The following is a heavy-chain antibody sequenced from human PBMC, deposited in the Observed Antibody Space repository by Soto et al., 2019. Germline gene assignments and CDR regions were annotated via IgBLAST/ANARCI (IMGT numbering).Heavy chain of an antibody. D-gene: IGHD3-10*01. V-gene: IGHV4-59*01. CDR1: GGSISNYY. CDR3: ARSKFGELLQADY. J-gene: IGHJ4*02. CDR2: IHYSGST. Sequence: SETLSLTCTVSGGSISNYYWSWIRQPPGKGLEWIGYIHYSGSTNYSPSLKSRVTISVDTSKNQFSLKLSSVTDADTAVYYCARSKFGELLQADYWGQGTLVTVS.